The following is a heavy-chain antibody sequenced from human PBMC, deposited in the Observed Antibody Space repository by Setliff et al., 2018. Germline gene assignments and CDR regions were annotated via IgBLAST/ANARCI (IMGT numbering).Heavy chain of an antibody. Sequence: SETLSLTCTISGGSINNYYWNWIRQSADKGLEWIGRIHSSGTTNYNPSLKSRATISIDKSKNHFSLRVTSVTAADTAVYFCARCITYYYHMDLWGTGTTVTVSS. D-gene: IGHD3-10*01. V-gene: IGHV4-4*07. CDR3: ARCITYYYHMDL. CDR1: GGSINNYY. CDR2: IHSSGTT. J-gene: IGHJ6*03.